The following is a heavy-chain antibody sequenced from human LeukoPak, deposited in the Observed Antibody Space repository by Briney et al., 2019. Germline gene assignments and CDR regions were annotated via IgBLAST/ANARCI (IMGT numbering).Heavy chain of an antibody. CDR3: AKVYDSSGSYGFLDY. Sequence: GGSLRLSCAASGFTFSSYAMTWVRQAPVKGLEWVSHISGSGGSTYYADSVKGRFTISRDNSKNTLYLQMNSLRAEDTAVYYCAKVYDSSGSYGFLDYWGQGTLVTVSS. CDR1: GFTFSSYA. J-gene: IGHJ4*02. CDR2: ISGSGGST. D-gene: IGHD3-22*01. V-gene: IGHV3-23*01.